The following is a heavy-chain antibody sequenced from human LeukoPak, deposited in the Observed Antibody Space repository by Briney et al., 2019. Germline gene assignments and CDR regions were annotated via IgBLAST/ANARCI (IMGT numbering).Heavy chain of an antibody. V-gene: IGHV1-2*02. CDR3: AREVAYCGGDCYSESYYYYYGMDV. D-gene: IGHD2-21*02. CDR2: INPNSGGT. J-gene: IGHJ6*02. CDR1: GYTFTGYY. Sequence: ASVKVSCKASGYTFTGYYMHWVRPAPGQGLEWMGWINPNSGGTNYAQKFQGRVTMTRDTSISTAYMELSRLRSDDTAVCYCAREVAYCGGDCYSESYYYYYGMDVWGQGTTVTVSS.